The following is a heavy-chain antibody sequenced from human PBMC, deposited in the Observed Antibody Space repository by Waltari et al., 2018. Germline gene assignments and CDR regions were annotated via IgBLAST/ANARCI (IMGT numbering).Heavy chain of an antibody. V-gene: IGHV3-30-3*01. CDR2: ISDDGSNK. D-gene: IGHD6-6*01. J-gene: IGHJ4*02. Sequence: QVQLVESGGGVVQPGRSLRLSCAASGFTFSSYAMHWVRQAPGKGLEWVAVISDDGSNKYYADSVKGRFTISRDNSKNTLYLQMNSLRAEDTAVYYCARDGTSSGLDYWGQGTLVTVSS. CDR3: ARDGTSSGLDY. CDR1: GFTFSSYA.